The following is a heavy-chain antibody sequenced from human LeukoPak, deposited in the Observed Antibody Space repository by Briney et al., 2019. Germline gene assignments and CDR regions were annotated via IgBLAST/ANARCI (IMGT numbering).Heavy chain of an antibody. V-gene: IGHV3-21*01. CDR2: ISSSSSYI. Sequence: GGSLRLSCSASGFTFSSYSMNWVRQAPGKGLEWVSSISSSSSYIYYADSVKGRFTISRDNAKNSLYLQMNSLRAEDTAVYYCARDPSDSSGNWFDPWGQGTLVTVSS. J-gene: IGHJ5*02. CDR1: GFTFSSYS. CDR3: ARDPSDSSGNWFDP. D-gene: IGHD6-19*01.